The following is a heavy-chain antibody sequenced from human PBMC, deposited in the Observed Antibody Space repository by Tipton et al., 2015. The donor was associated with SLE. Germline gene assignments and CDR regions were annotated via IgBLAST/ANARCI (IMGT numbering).Heavy chain of an antibody. J-gene: IGHJ4*01. CDR1: GGSISSSNYY. V-gene: IGHV4-39*07. Sequence: LRLSFTVSGGSISSSNYYWGWIRQPPGKGLEWIGSIYYSGSTYYNPSLKSRVSISVDTSKNQFFLNLHSVTAADTAVYYCARGGASVLIRNCYFDYWGQGSLVTVSS. CDR3: ARGGASVLIRNCYFDY. CDR2: IYYSGST. D-gene: IGHD2-8*01.